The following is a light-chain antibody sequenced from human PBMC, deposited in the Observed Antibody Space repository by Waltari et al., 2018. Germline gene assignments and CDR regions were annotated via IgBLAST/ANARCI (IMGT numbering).Light chain of an antibody. J-gene: IGLJ2*01. Sequence: QSALTQPASVSGSPGQSVTIFCAGTSNDVGGYNSVSWYQEHPGPAPRVIIYDESDRPSGVSARFSCSTSGSTASLTISGLQAEDEADYYCSSLLSNDVVLFGGGTKLTVL. CDR1: SNDVGGYNS. CDR3: SSLLSNDVVL. V-gene: IGLV2-14*01. CDR2: DES.